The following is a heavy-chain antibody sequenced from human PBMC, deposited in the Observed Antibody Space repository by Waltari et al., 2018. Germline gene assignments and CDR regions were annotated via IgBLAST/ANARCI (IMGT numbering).Heavy chain of an antibody. D-gene: IGHD2-15*01. CDR3: ARDRGRGLYLDV. CDR2: VLSTGKT. J-gene: IGHJ4*02. Sequence: QLQESGPGLVKPSGTLSLSCAVSGDSVTSANWWSWVRQSPQRGLEWIGQVLSTGKTNYSPAVASRVTMSLDASNNQFSLKGTSATAADTAVYYCARDRGRGLYLDVWGPGTLVTVSP. CDR1: GDSVTSANW. V-gene: IGHV4-4*02.